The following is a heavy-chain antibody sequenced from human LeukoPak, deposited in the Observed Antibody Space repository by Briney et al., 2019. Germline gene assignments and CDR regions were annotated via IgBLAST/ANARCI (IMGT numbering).Heavy chain of an antibody. V-gene: IGHV3-53*01. CDR2: IYSGGST. Sequence: GGSLRLSCAASGFTVSSNYMSWVRQAPGKGLEWVSVIYSGGSTYYADSVKGRFTISRDNSKNTLYLQMNSLRAEDTAVYYCARVTAMVSGSVDYWGQGTLVTVSS. CDR1: GFTVSSNY. CDR3: ARVTAMVSGSVDY. D-gene: IGHD5-18*01. J-gene: IGHJ4*02.